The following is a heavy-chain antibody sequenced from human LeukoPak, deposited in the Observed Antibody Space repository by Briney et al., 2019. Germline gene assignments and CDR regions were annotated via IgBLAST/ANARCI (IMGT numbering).Heavy chain of an antibody. CDR3: AKGVGLFGYYYYMDV. J-gene: IGHJ6*03. CDR2: ISYDGSNK. CDR1: GFTFSSYA. V-gene: IGHV3-30*04. Sequence: GGSLRLSCAASGFTFSSYAMHWVRQAPGKGLEWVAVISYDGSNKYYADSVKGRFTISRDNSKNTLYLQMNSLRAEDTAVYYCAKGVGLFGYYYYMDVWGKGTTVTVSS. D-gene: IGHD3-22*01.